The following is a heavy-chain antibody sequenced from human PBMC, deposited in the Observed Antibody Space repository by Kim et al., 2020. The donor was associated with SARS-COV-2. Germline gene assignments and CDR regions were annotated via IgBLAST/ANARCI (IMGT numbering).Heavy chain of an antibody. CDR2: ISAYNGNT. Sequence: QAPGQGLEWMGWISAYNGNTNDAQKLQGRVTMTTDTSTSTAYMELRSLRSDDTAVYYCAIGVGATPFDPWGQGTLVTVSS. D-gene: IGHD1-26*01. J-gene: IGHJ5*02. CDR3: AIGVGATPFDP. V-gene: IGHV1-18*01.